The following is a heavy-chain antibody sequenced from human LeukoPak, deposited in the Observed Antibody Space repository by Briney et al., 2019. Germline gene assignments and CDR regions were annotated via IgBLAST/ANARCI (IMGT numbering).Heavy chain of an antibody. CDR3: AKDGAAAGPYFDY. CDR2: ISYDGGNK. CDR1: GFTFSSYG. J-gene: IGHJ4*02. Sequence: GGSLRLSCAASGFTFSSYGMHWVRQAPGKGLEWVAVISYDGGNKYYADSVKGRFTISRDNSKNTLYLQMNSLRAEDTAVYYCAKDGAAAGPYFDYWGQGTLVTVSS. D-gene: IGHD6-13*01. V-gene: IGHV3-30*18.